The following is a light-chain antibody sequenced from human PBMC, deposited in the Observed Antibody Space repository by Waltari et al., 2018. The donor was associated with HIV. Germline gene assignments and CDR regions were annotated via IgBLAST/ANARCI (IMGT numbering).Light chain of an antibody. V-gene: IGLV2-14*01. J-gene: IGLJ3*02. CDR2: EVS. Sequence: QSALTQPASVSGSPGQSITISCTGTRSAVGGSNYVPRYQQHPGKAPKLMIDEVSNRPSGVCNRFSGSKSGNTASLTISGLQAEDEADYYCSSYTSSSTLRVFGGGTKLTVL. CDR3: SSYTSSSTLRV. CDR1: RSAVGGSNY.